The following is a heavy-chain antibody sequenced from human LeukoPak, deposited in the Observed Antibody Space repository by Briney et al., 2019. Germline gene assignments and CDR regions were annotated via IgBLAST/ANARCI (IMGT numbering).Heavy chain of an antibody. Sequence: GGSLRLSCAASRFTFSSYGMHWVRQAPGKGLEWVAVIWYDGSNKYNADSVKGRFTISRDNSKNTLYLQMNSLRAEDTAVYYCARQTSSRALDYWGQGTLVTVSS. V-gene: IGHV3-33*01. CDR1: RFTFSSYG. J-gene: IGHJ4*02. D-gene: IGHD6-13*01. CDR2: IWYDGSNK. CDR3: ARQTSSRALDY.